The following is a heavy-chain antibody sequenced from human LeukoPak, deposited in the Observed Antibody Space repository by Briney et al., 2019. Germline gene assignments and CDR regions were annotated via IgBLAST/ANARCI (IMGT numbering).Heavy chain of an antibody. J-gene: IGHJ4*02. V-gene: IGHV3-53*01. Sequence: QPGGSLRLSCAASGFTVSSNYMSWVRQAPGKGLEWVSVIYSGGSTYYADSVKGRFTISRDNSKNTLYLQMNSLRAEDTAVYYCARDGRLDSSGWYWDYWGQGTLVTVSS. CDR1: GFTVSSNY. CDR2: IYSGGST. D-gene: IGHD6-19*01. CDR3: ARDGRLDSSGWYWDY.